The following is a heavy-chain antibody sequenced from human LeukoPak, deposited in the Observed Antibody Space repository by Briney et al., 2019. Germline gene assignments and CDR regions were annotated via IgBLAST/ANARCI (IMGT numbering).Heavy chain of an antibody. CDR3: HAYYYGSGIDDDY. V-gene: IGHV1-24*01. CDR1: GYTLTELS. Sequence: ASVKVSCKVSGYTLTELSMHWVRQAPGKGLEWRGGFDPEDGETIYAQKFQGRVTMTEDTSTDTAYMELSSLRSEDTAVYYCHAYYYGSGIDDDYWGQGTLVTVSS. J-gene: IGHJ4*02. CDR2: FDPEDGET. D-gene: IGHD3-10*01.